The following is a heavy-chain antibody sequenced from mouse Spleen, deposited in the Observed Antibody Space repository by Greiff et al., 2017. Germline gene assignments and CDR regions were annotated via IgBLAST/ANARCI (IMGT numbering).Heavy chain of an antibody. J-gene: IGHJ4*01. Sequence: QVQLQQPGAELVKPGASVKMSCKASGYTFTSYWITWVKQRPGQGLEWIGDIYPGSGSTNYNEKFKSKATLTVDTSSSTAYMQLSSLTSEDSAVYYCARWGYGSNYAMDYWGQGTSVTVSS. CDR2: IYPGSGST. CDR1: GYTFTSYW. V-gene: IGHV1-55*01. CDR3: ARWGYGSNYAMDY. D-gene: IGHD1-1*01.